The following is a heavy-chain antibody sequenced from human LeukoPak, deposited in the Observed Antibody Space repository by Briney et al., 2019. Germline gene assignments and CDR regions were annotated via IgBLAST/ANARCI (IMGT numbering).Heavy chain of an antibody. D-gene: IGHD2-2*01. J-gene: IGHJ3*01. CDR1: GGSISGFY. V-gene: IGHV4-59*08. Sequence: PSETLSLTCTVFGGSISGFYWSWIRQPPGKGLEWIGYMSNNGATTYNPSLKSRVTISIDTSKNQFSLKLSSVTAADTAVYYCARNSSSSFDSWGQGKKVTVSS. CDR3: ARNSSSSFDS. CDR2: MSNNGAT.